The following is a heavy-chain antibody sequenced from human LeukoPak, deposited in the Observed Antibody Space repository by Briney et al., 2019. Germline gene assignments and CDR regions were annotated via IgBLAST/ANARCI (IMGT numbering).Heavy chain of an antibody. V-gene: IGHV3-23*01. J-gene: IGHJ4*02. Sequence: GGSLRLSCAASGFTFTDYAMGWVRQAPGQGLEWASTISASGSTAYYADSVRGRFTISRDNSKNTLSLQMSSLRAEDTAVYYCAKARTPYNSGFDYWGQGTLVAVSS. CDR1: GFTFTDYA. CDR2: ISASGSTA. D-gene: IGHD6-19*01. CDR3: AKARTPYNSGFDY.